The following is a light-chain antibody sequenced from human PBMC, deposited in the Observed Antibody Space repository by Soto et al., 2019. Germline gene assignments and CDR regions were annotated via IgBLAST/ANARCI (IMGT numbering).Light chain of an antibody. V-gene: IGKV3-15*01. J-gene: IGKJ1*01. Sequence: EIVMTQSPATLSVSPGERDTLACRASQSVSSNFAWYQQKPGQAPRLLIYGASTRATGIPARFSGSGSGTEVTLTISSLRSEDFSVYYSQQYNNWPRTFRQGTKVEIK. CDR3: QQYNNWPRT. CDR2: GAS. CDR1: QSVSSN.